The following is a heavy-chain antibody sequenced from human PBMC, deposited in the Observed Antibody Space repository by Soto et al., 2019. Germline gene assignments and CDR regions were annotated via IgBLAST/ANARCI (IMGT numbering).Heavy chain of an antibody. D-gene: IGHD3-16*01. CDR1: GDSISRGDYY. V-gene: IGHV4-30-4*01. CDR2: IYYSGST. J-gene: IGHJ4*01. Sequence: QVQLQESGPGLVKPSQTLSLTCTVSGDSISRGDYYWSWIRQPPGKGLEWIGYIYYSGSTYYNPSRKXXXTXXVDTAKNQVSLKLTFVTAADTAVYYRARGYLPGRRYDDIDNWGQGTLVTVS. CDR3: ARGYLPGRRYDDIDN.